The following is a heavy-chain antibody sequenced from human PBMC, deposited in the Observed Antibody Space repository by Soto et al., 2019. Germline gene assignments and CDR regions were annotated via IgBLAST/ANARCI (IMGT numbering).Heavy chain of an antibody. J-gene: IGHJ4*02. CDR2: ISGSGGST. Sequence: EVQLLESGGGLVQPGGSLRLSCAASGFTFSSYAMSWVRQAPGKGLEWVSAISGSGGSTYYADSVKGRFTISRDNSKNTLYLQMNSLRAEDTAVYYCAKGGRVGGYDSRAFDYWGQGTLVTVSS. D-gene: IGHD5-12*01. CDR3: AKGGRVGGYDSRAFDY. CDR1: GFTFSSYA. V-gene: IGHV3-23*01.